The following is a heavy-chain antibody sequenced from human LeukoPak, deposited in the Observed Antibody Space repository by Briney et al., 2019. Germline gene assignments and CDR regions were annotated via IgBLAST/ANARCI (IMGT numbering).Heavy chain of an antibody. D-gene: IGHD3-3*01. V-gene: IGHV3-23*01. CDR2: ISGSGGST. Sequence: PGGSLRLSCAASGFTFSSYAMSWVRQAPGKGLEWVSAISGSGGSTYYADSVKGRFTISRDNSKNTLYLQMNSLIAEDTAVYYCAKNPYDFWSGYWAFDIWGQGTMVTVSS. J-gene: IGHJ3*02. CDR3: AKNPYDFWSGYWAFDI. CDR1: GFTFSSYA.